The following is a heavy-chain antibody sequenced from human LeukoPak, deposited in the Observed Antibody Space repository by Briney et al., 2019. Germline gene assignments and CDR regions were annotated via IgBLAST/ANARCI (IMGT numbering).Heavy chain of an antibody. CDR3: ARMRGRYCSSNGCYVEY. Sequence: GGSLRLSCAASGFTFSSYGMHWVRQAPGKGLEWVAVIWYGGSNKYYADSVKGRFTISRDNSKNTLYLQMNSLRVEDTAVYYCARMRGRYCSSNGCYVEYWGQGALVTVSS. J-gene: IGHJ4*02. V-gene: IGHV3-33*08. D-gene: IGHD2-2*01. CDR1: GFTFSSYG. CDR2: IWYGGSNK.